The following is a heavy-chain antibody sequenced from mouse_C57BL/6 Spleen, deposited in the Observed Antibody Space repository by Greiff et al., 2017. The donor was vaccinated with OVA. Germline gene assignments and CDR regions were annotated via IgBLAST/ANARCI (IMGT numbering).Heavy chain of an antibody. J-gene: IGHJ3*01. V-gene: IGHV5-6*01. CDR1: GFTFSSYG. CDR2: ISRGGSYT. Sequence: EVQLVESGGDLVKPGGSLKLSCAASGFTFSSYGMSWVRQTPDKRLEWVATISRGGSYTYYPDSVKGRFTISRDNAKNTLYLQMSSLKSEDTAMYDCASRVGQAWFAYWGQGTLVTVSA. CDR3: ASRVGQAWFAY. D-gene: IGHD3-3*01.